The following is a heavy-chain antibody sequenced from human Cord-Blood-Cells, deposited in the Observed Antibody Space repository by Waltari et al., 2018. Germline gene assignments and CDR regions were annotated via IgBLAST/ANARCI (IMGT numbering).Heavy chain of an antibody. V-gene: IGHV3-15*01. CDR2: IKSKTDGGTT. D-gene: IGHD6-6*01. J-gene: IGHJ6*02. Sequence: GKGLEWVGRIKSKTDGGTTDYAAPVKGRFTISRDDSKNTLYLQMNSLKTEDIAVYYCTTDLWQLAHYYYGMDVWGQGTTVTVSS. CDR3: TTDLWQLAHYYYGMDV.